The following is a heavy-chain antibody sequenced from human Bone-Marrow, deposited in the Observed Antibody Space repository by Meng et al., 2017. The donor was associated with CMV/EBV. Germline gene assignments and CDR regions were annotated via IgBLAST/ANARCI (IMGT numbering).Heavy chain of an antibody. CDR3: ARGRETRIYYDSSGYSPDYYYGMDV. V-gene: IGHV3-30*04. Sequence: GESLKISCAASGFTFSSYAMHWVRQAPGKGLEWVAVISYDGSNKYYADSVKGRFTISRDNSKNTLYLQMNSLRAEDTAVYYCARGRETRIYYDSSGYSPDYYYGMDVWGQGTTVTVSS. J-gene: IGHJ6*02. D-gene: IGHD3-22*01. CDR1: GFTFSSYA. CDR2: ISYDGSNK.